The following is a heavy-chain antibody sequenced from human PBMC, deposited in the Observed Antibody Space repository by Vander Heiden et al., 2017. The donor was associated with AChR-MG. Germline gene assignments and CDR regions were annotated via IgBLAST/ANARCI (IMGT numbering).Heavy chain of an antibody. CDR3: AKDSATIFGVHNWFDP. D-gene: IGHD3-3*01. Sequence: EVQLVESGGGLVQPGRSLRPPRAASGFTFDHYAMHCVRQAPGKGLEWVSGISWNSGSIGYADSVKGRFTISRDNAKNSLYLQMNSLRAEDTALYYCAKDSATIFGVHNWFDPWGQGTLVTVSS. CDR1: GFTFDHYA. V-gene: IGHV3-9*01. CDR2: ISWNSGSI. J-gene: IGHJ5*02.